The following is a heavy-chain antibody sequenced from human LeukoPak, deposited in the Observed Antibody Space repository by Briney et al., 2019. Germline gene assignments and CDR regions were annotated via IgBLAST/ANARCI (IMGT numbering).Heavy chain of an antibody. CDR1: GGSISSSSYY. CDR2: IYYSGST. Sequence: SETLSLTCTVSGGSISSSSYYWGWIRQPPGKGLEWIGSIYYSGSTYYNPSLKSRVTISVDTSKNQFTLKLSSVTAADTAVYYCARRGYSYGSDFDYWGQGTLVTVYS. J-gene: IGHJ4*02. V-gene: IGHV4-39*06. D-gene: IGHD5-18*01. CDR3: ARRGYSYGSDFDY.